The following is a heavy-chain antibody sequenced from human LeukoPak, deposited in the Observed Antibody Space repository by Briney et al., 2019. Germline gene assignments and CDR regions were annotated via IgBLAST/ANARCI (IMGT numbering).Heavy chain of an antibody. Sequence: GASVKVSCKASGYTFTSYGISWVRQATGQGLEWMGWISAYNGNTNYAQKLQGRVTMTTDTSTSTAYMELRSLRSNDTAVYYCARGTDYGDEGWFDPWGQGTLVTVSS. D-gene: IGHD4-17*01. CDR2: ISAYNGNT. CDR1: GYTFTSYG. CDR3: ARGTDYGDEGWFDP. J-gene: IGHJ5*02. V-gene: IGHV1-18*01.